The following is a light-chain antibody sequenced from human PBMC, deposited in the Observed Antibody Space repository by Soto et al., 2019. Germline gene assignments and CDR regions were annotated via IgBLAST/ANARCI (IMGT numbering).Light chain of an antibody. J-gene: IGLJ2*01. CDR3: QVWDSSSDHVV. V-gene: IGLV3-21*04. CDR2: YDS. CDR1: NIGSKS. Sequence: SYELTQPPSVSLAPGKTARITCGGNNIGSKSVHWYQQKPGRAPVLVIYYDSDRPSGIPERFSGSNSGNTATLTISRVEAGDEADYSCQVWDSSSDHVVFGGGTKLTVL.